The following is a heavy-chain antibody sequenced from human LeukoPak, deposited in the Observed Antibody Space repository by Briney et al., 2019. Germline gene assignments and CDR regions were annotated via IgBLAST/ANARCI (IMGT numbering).Heavy chain of an antibody. Sequence: SETLSLTCTVSGGSISSGGYYWSWIRQHPGKGLEWIGYIYYSGSTYYNPSLKSRVTISVDTSKNQFSLKLSSVTAADAAVYSCARNIRVVTASHDAFDIWGQGTMVTVPS. V-gene: IGHV4-31*03. CDR3: ARNIRVVTASHDAFDI. J-gene: IGHJ3*02. D-gene: IGHD2-21*02. CDR2: IYYSGST. CDR1: GGSISSGGYY.